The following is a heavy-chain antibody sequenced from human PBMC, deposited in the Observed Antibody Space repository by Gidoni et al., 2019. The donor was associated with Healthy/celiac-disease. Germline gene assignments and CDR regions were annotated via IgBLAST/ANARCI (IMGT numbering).Heavy chain of an antibody. J-gene: IGHJ6*02. Sequence: QVQLVESGGGVVQPGRSLRLSCAASGFTFSSYALHWVRQAPGKGLEWVAVISHDGINKYYADSVKGRFTISRDNSKNTLYLQMNSLRAEDTAVYYCARDSSYGMDVWGQGTTVTVSS. CDR1: GFTFSSYA. CDR3: ARDSSYGMDV. CDR2: ISHDGINK. V-gene: IGHV3-30-3*01.